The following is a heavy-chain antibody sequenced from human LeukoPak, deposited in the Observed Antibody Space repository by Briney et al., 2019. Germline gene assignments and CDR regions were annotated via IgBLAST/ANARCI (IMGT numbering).Heavy chain of an antibody. CDR1: GFPLRSYV. CDR2: IRGDGGST. Sequence: AGGSLRLSCAASGFPLRSYVMSWVRQAPGKGLEWVAIIRGDGGSTYFADSVKGRFTVSRGNSKSTLYLHMNTLRVEDTAVYYCAKAYVSTTWTPWDYWGQGTLVTVSS. J-gene: IGHJ4*02. V-gene: IGHV3-23*01. CDR3: AKAYVSTTWTPWDY. D-gene: IGHD1-1*01.